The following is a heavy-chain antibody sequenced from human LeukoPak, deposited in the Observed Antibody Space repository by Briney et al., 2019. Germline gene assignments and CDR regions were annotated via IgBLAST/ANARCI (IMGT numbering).Heavy chain of an antibody. D-gene: IGHD3-10*01. CDR2: IYYSGST. V-gene: IGHV4-59*06. CDR3: ARKTRSKAVDY. Sequence: GSLRLSCAASGFTFSSYSMNWVRQAPGKGLEWIGYIYYSGSTYYNPSLKSRVTISVDTSKNQFSLKLSSVTAADTAVYYCARKTRSKAVDYWGQGTLVTVSS. J-gene: IGHJ4*02. CDR1: GFTFSSYS.